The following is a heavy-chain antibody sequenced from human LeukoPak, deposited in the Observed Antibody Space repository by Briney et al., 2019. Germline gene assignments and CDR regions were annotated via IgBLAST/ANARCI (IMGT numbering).Heavy chain of an antibody. Sequence: GGSLRLSCAASGFTFSSYSMNWVRQAPGKGLEWVSSISSSSSYIYYADSVKGRFTISRDNAKNSLYLQMNGLRAEDTAVYYCAREEVYSYGYCDYWGQGTLVTVSS. CDR3: AREEVYSYGYCDY. J-gene: IGHJ4*02. CDR1: GFTFSSYS. V-gene: IGHV3-21*01. D-gene: IGHD5-18*01. CDR2: ISSSSSYI.